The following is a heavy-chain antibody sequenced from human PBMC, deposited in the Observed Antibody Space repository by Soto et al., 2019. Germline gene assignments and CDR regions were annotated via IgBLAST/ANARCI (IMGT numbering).Heavy chain of an antibody. D-gene: IGHD3-10*01. CDR3: AIIRGVPRPLYGMDV. Sequence: QVQLVQPGTEVRKSGASVTVSCKASGYTFTKYDIYWVRQATGQGLEWVGSMNPKDGSTTYARKFQGRVTLTRDTSTNTAYMELSSLRPEETAVYFCAIIRGVPRPLYGMDVWGQGTTVTVSS. CDR2: MNPKDGST. CDR1: GYTFTKYD. V-gene: IGHV1-8*01. J-gene: IGHJ6*02.